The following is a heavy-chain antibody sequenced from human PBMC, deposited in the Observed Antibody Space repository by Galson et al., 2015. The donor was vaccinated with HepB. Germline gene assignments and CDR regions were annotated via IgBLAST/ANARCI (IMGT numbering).Heavy chain of an antibody. V-gene: IGHV1-69*04. CDR2: IIPILGIT. D-gene: IGHD2-15*01. Sequence: SVKVSCKASGGTFSSYTTSWVRQAPGQGLEWMGRIIPILGITNYAQKFQGRVTITADKSTSTAYMELSSLRSEDTAVYYCGREGVVVAGTIQRNWFDSWGQGALVTVSS. J-gene: IGHJ5*01. CDR3: GREGVVVAGTIQRNWFDS. CDR1: GGTFSSYT.